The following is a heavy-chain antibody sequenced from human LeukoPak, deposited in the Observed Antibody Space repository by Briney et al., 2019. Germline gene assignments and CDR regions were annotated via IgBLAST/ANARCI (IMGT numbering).Heavy chain of an antibody. V-gene: IGHV1-3*04. Sequence: PGASVKVSCKASGYTFSNYAIHWVRQAPGQSLEWMGWINTANGITKSSQNFQVRVTITRDTSATTAYMELSSLTSEDTAVYYCARGGFSGNSFYHFDYWGQGTLVTVSS. CDR3: ARGGFSGNSFYHFDY. CDR2: INTANGIT. CDR1: GYTFSNYA. J-gene: IGHJ4*02. D-gene: IGHD4-23*01.